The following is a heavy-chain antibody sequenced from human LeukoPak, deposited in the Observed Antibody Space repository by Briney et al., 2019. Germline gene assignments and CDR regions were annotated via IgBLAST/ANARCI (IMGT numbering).Heavy chain of an antibody. CDR3: AKDGGYSYGPDY. D-gene: IGHD5-18*01. Sequence: GGSLRLSCAASGVTLSSYAMSWVRQAPGKGLEWVSAISGSGGSTYYADSVKGRFTISRDNSKNTLYLQMNSLRAEDTAVYYCAKDGGYSYGPDYWGQGTLVTVSS. V-gene: IGHV3-23*01. CDR1: GVTLSSYA. J-gene: IGHJ4*02. CDR2: ISGSGGST.